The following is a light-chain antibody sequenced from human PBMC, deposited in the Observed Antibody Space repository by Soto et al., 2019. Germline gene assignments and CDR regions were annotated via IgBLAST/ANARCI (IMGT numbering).Light chain of an antibody. J-gene: IGLJ2*01. CDR2: DNN. CDR1: SSNIGNNY. CDR3: GTWDSSLSPL. Sequence: QSVLTQPPSVSVAPGQKVTISCSGSSSNIGNNYVSWYQQLPGTAPKLLIYDNNKRPSGIPDRFSGSKSGTSATLGITGLQTGDEADYYCGTWDSSLSPLFGGGTKLTVL. V-gene: IGLV1-51*01.